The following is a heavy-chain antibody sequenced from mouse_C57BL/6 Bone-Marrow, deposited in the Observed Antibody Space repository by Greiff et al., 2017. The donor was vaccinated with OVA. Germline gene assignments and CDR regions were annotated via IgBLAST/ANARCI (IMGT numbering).Heavy chain of an antibody. Sequence: VQLQQSGAELVRPGASVKLSCTASGFNIKDYYMHWVKQRPEQGLEWIGRIDPEDGDTEYAPKFQGKATMTADTSSNTAYLQRSSLTSEDTAVYYCTFSVVATDFDYWGQGTTLTVSS. CDR3: TFSVVATDFDY. D-gene: IGHD1-1*01. V-gene: IGHV14-1*01. J-gene: IGHJ2*01. CDR2: IDPEDGDT. CDR1: GFNIKDYY.